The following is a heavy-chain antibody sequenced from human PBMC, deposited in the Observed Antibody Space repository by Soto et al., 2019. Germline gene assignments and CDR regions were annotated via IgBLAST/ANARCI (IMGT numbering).Heavy chain of an antibody. D-gene: IGHD2-2*01. J-gene: IGHJ4*02. CDR2: IIVDSGNT. Sequence: ASVKVSCKASGFTFADSAVQWVRPARGQSLEWIGRIIVDSGNTKSAEKFTERVSMSWDMSTSTAFMELRSLSSDDTAVYYCATANSTSPFDYWGLGTLVTVSS. CDR1: GFTFADSA. CDR3: ATANSTSPFDY. V-gene: IGHV1-58*01.